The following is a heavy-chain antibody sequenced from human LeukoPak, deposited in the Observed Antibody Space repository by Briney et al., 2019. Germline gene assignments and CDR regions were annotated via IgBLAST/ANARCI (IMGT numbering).Heavy chain of an antibody. V-gene: IGHV3-23*01. CDR1: GFTFSSYT. J-gene: IGHJ4*02. CDR2: ITTSDGNT. Sequence: GGSLRLSCAASGFTFSSYTMSWVRQAPGKGLEWVSTITTSDGNTYYADYVKGRFTVSRDNSKNTLFLQMNSLRAEDTAVYYCAKDGGLWVSAHWGDSWGRGTLVTVSS. D-gene: IGHD7-27*01. CDR3: AKDGGLWVSAHWGDS.